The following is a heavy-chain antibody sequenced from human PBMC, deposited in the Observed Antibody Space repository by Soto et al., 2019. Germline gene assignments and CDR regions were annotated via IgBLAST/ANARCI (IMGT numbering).Heavy chain of an antibody. D-gene: IGHD6-19*01. Sequence: SETLSLTCSVSGVSISSYYWSWIRQPPGKGLEWIGYMYYSGSTNYNPSLKSRVTISVDTSKNQFSLKLNSVTAADTAVYYCARDRGDSGWYSDYWGQGTLVTVS. CDR2: MYYSGST. CDR3: ARDRGDSGWYSDY. CDR1: GVSISSYY. V-gene: IGHV4-59*01. J-gene: IGHJ4*02.